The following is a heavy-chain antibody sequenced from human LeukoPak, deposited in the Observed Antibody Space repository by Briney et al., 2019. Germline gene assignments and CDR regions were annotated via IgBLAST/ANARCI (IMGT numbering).Heavy chain of an antibody. CDR2: ISWNSGSI. CDR1: GFTFDDYA. CDR3: AKGALITGTISHFDY. J-gene: IGHJ4*02. V-gene: IGHV3-9*01. Sequence: GGSLRLSCAASGFTFDDYAMHWVRQAPGKGLEWVSGISWNSGSIGYADSVKGRFTISRDNAKNSLYLQMNSLRAEDTALYYCAKGALITGTISHFDYWGQGTLVTVSS. D-gene: IGHD1-7*01.